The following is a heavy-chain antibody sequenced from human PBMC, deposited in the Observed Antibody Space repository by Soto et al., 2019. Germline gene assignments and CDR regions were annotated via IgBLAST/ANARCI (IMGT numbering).Heavy chain of an antibody. V-gene: IGHV1-69*06. J-gene: IGHJ6*02. CDR3: ARGDDFDYYYGVDV. Sequence: SVKVACEASGGTFSKHAISWVRQALGQGLEWMGGIVPMFGTSNYAQKFQGRVTTTADKSTNTAYMELSSLTSEDTAVYYCARGDDFDYYYGVDVWGQGTTVTVSS. CDR1: GGTFSKHA. CDR2: IVPMFGTS. D-gene: IGHD3-16*01.